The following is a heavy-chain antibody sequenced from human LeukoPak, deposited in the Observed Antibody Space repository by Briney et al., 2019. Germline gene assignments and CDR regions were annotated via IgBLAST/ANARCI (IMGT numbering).Heavy chain of an antibody. D-gene: IGHD6-19*01. J-gene: IGHJ4*02. CDR2: IYYSGST. V-gene: IGHV4-39*01. Sequence: SETLSLTCTVSGGSISSSSYYWGWIRQPPGKGLEWIGSIYYSGSTYYNPSLKSRVTISVDTSKNQFSLKLSSVTAADTAVYYCARHIDSVAGNYFDYWGQGTLATVSS. CDR3: ARHIDSVAGNYFDY. CDR1: GGSISSSSYY.